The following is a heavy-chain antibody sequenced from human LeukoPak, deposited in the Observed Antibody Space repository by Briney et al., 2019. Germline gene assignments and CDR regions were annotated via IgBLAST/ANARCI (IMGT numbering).Heavy chain of an antibody. Sequence: GESLKISCKGSGYIFTSNWIAWVRQMPGNGLELMGIIFPADSNTRYSPSFQGQVTISVDKSITTAYLEWSSLKASDTAMYYCARQGWSGTSWHTIDSWGRGTLVTVSS. D-gene: IGHD2-2*01. CDR3: ARQGWSGTSWHTIDS. V-gene: IGHV5-51*01. CDR1: GYIFTSNW. CDR2: IFPADSNT. J-gene: IGHJ4*02.